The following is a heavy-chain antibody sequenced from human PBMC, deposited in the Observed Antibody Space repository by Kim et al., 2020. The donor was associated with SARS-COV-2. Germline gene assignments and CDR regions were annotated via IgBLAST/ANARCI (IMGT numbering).Heavy chain of an antibody. CDR1: GYTFTKYG. Sequence: ASVKVSCKASGYTFTKYGINWVRQVPGQGLEWMGWISHYNGETDYAQKVQGRVTMTTDISTETVYLELRSLRSDDTAIYYWARDLEADASRAERLGSWGQVTLVTVSS. V-gene: IGHV1-18*04. D-gene: IGHD3-9*01. CDR3: ARDLEADASRAERLGS. J-gene: IGHJ5*02. CDR2: ISHYNGET.